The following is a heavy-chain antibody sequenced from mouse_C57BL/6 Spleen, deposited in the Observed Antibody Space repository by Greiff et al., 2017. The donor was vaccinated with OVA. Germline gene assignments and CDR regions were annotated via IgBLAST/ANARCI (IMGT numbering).Heavy chain of an antibody. CDR1: GFSLTSYG. V-gene: IGHV2-2*01. CDR3: AGYDFAY. Sequence: QVQLQQSGPGLVQPSQSLSISCTVSGFSLTSYGVHWVRQSPGKGLEWLGVIWSGGSTDYNAAFISRLSISKDNSKSQVFFKMNSLQADDTAIYYCAGYDFAYWGQGTLVTVSA. J-gene: IGHJ3*01. D-gene: IGHD2-3*01. CDR2: IWSGGST.